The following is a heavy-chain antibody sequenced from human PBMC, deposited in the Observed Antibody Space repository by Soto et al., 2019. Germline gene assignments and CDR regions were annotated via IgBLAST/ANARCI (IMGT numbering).Heavy chain of an antibody. Sequence: GGSLRLSCAASGFTFSSYGMHWVRQAPGKGLEWVAVIWYDGSNKYYADSVKGRFTISRDNSKNTLYLQMNSLRAEDTAVYYCARAYCSSTSCHRWWFDPWGQGTLVTVS. J-gene: IGHJ5*02. V-gene: IGHV3-33*01. CDR2: IWYDGSNK. CDR1: GFTFSSYG. CDR3: ARAYCSSTSCHRWWFDP. D-gene: IGHD2-2*01.